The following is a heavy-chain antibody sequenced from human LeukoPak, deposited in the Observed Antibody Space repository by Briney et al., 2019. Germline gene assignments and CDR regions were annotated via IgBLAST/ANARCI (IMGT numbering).Heavy chain of an antibody. CDR1: GFTVSRNY. D-gene: IGHD6-13*01. V-gene: IGHV3-66*01. Sequence: GGSLRLSCAASGFTVSRNYMSWVRQAPGKGLEWVSVIYSGGDTYYADSVKGRFTISRDNSKNTLYLQMNSLRAEDTAVYYCARVPTIAAGGYYYYYGMDVWGQGTKVTVSS. CDR2: IYSGGDT. CDR3: ARVPTIAAGGYYYYYGMDV. J-gene: IGHJ6*02.